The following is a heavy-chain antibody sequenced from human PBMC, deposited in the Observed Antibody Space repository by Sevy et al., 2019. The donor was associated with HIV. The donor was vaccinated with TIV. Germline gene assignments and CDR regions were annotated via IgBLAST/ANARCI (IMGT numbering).Heavy chain of an antibody. D-gene: IGHD3-10*01. CDR2: VSGNSGAI. V-gene: IGHV3-48*01. CDR1: GFTFSSYS. J-gene: IGHJ4*02. CDR3: ARDMGGSYNPLDY. Sequence: GGSLRLSCAASGFTFSSYSMNWVRQAPEKGLEWISFVSGNSGAINYGDSVKGRFTISRDNAKNSLYLQMNSLRVDDTAVYYCARDMGGSYNPLDYWGQGTLVTVSS.